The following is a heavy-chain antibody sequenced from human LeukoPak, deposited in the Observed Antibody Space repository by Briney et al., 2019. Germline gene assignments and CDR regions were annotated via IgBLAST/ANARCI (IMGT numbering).Heavy chain of an antibody. Sequence: PSETLSLTCNVSGGSIGGHTFYWDWLRQPPGKGLEWIATIYYNGNTLYNPSLKSRVAISIDMSKSQFSLHLSSVTAADTAIYYCARLTAPAAHRGAFDIWGPGTMVTVSS. D-gene: IGHD2-15*01. V-gene: IGHV4-39*01. CDR3: ARLTAPAAHRGAFDI. CDR2: IYYNGNT. J-gene: IGHJ3*02. CDR1: GGSIGGHTFY.